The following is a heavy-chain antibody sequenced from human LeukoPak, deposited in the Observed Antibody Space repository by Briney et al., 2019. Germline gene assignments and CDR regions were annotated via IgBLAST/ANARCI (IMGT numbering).Heavy chain of an antibody. CDR3: AREGYSSSWFDP. CDR1: GVTFSGST. CDR2: IRSKTNNHAT. Sequence: PGGSLRLSCAASGVTFSGSTLHWVRQASGKGPEWVGRIRSKTNNHATAYAASVIGRFTISRGDSDNTAYLQMNSLKTDEDTAVYYCAREGYSSSWFDPWGQGTLVTVSS. J-gene: IGHJ5*02. D-gene: IGHD6-13*01. V-gene: IGHV3-73*01.